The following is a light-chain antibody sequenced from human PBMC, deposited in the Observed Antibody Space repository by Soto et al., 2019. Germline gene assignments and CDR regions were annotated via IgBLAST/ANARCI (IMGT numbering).Light chain of an antibody. Sequence: QSVLTQPDSVSGSPGQSITISCTGSSSDVGGYNYVSWYQQHPGKAPKLMIYDVSNRPSGVSNRFSGSKSGNTASLTISGLQAEDEADYYCSSYTRSSTLHVVFAGGTQLTVL. V-gene: IGLV2-14*01. CDR1: SSDVGGYNY. CDR2: DVS. J-gene: IGLJ2*01. CDR3: SSYTRSSTLHVV.